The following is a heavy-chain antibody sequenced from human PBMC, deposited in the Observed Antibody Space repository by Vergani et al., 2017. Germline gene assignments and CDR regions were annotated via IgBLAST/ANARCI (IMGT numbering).Heavy chain of an antibody. D-gene: IGHD3-9*01. V-gene: IGHV3-23*01. CDR1: GFTFSSYA. CDR3: AKLGFYDILTGYRSYFDY. Sequence: VQLLESGGGLVQPGGSLSLSCEASGFTFSSYAMSWVRQAPGKGLEWVSAISCSGGSTYYADSVKGRFTTSRDNSKNTLYLQMNSLRAEDTAVYYCAKLGFYDILTGYRSYFDYWGQGTLVTVSS. J-gene: IGHJ4*02. CDR2: ISCSGGST.